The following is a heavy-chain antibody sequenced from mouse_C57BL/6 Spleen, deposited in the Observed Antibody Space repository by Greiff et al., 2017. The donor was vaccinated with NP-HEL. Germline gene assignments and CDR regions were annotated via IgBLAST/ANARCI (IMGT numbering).Heavy chain of an antibody. V-gene: IGHV3-6*01. CDR2: ISYDGSN. J-gene: IGHJ3*01. D-gene: IGHD1-1*01. Sequence: EVQLQESGPGLVKPSQSLSLTCSVTGYSITSGYYWNWIRQFPGNKLEWMGYISYDGSNNYNPSLKNRISITRDTSKNQFFLKLNSVTTEDTATYYCARGLLRFSSFAYWGQGTLVTVSA. CDR1: GYSITSGYY. CDR3: ARGLLRFSSFAY.